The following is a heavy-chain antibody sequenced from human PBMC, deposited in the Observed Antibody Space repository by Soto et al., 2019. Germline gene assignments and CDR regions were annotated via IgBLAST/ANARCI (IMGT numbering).Heavy chain of an antibody. CDR3: ARDQGSSWPAYYYYYYGMEV. Sequence: PGWSLRLSCAASGFTFSSYAMHWVRQAPGKGLEWVAVISYDGSNKYYADSVKGRFTIYRDNSKNTLYLQMNSLRAEDTAVYYCARDQGSSWPAYYYYYYGMEVWGKGTTVTVSS. CDR1: GFTFSSYA. J-gene: IGHJ6*04. CDR2: ISYDGSNK. D-gene: IGHD6-13*01. V-gene: IGHV3-30-3*01.